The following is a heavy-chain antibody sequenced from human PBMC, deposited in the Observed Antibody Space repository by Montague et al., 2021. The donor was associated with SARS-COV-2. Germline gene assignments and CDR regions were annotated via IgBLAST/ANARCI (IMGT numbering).Heavy chain of an antibody. CDR3: ARRRLREDYFDF. D-gene: IGHD4-17*01. CDR2: VYYSGYT. J-gene: IGHJ4*02. Sequence: SETLSLTCTVSGDSVSSSDHYWGWIRQPPGKGLDWLGIVYYSGYTYYNPSVKGRVTISIDASTNQCSLKLNSLTATDTAIYHCARRRLREDYFDFWGQGTLLTISS. V-gene: IGHV4-39*01. CDR1: GDSVSSSDHY.